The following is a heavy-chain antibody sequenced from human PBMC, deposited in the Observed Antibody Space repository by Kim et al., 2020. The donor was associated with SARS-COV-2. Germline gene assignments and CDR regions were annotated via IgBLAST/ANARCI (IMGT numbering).Heavy chain of an antibody. Sequence: SPSFQGHVTISADKSISTAYLQWSSLKASDTAMYYCAVDCGGDCYSRDYWGQGTLVTVSS. V-gene: IGHV5-10-1*01. J-gene: IGHJ4*02. CDR3: AVDCGGDCYSRDY. D-gene: IGHD2-21*02.